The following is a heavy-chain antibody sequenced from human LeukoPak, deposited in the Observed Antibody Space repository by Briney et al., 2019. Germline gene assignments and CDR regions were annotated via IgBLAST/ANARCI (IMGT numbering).Heavy chain of an antibody. CDR1: GYSFTSYW. V-gene: IGHV5-51*01. CDR2: IYPGDSDT. Sequence: GESLKISCKCSGYSFTSYWIGWARQMPGKGLEWMGIIYPGDSDTRSSPSFQGQVTISADKSISTAYLQWSSLKASDTAMYFCARSLTARGSYALWGQGTLVTASS. CDR3: ARSLTARGSYAL. D-gene: IGHD1-26*01. J-gene: IGHJ4*02.